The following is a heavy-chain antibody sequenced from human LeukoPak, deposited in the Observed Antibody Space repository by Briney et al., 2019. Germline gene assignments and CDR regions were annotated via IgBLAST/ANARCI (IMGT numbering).Heavy chain of an antibody. V-gene: IGHV3-66*01. D-gene: IGHD5-18*01. Sequence: GGSLRLSCAASGFTVSSNYMSWVRQDPGKGLEWVSVIYSGGSTYYAVSVKGRFTISRDNSKNTLYLQMNSLRAEDTAVYYCARDRGYTYGHPFDYWGQGTLVTVSS. J-gene: IGHJ4*02. CDR3: ARDRGYTYGHPFDY. CDR2: IYSGGST. CDR1: GFTVSSNY.